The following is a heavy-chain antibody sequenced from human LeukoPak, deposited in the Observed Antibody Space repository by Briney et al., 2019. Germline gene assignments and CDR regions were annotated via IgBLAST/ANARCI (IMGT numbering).Heavy chain of an antibody. D-gene: IGHD6-19*01. CDR2: INSDGSST. V-gene: IGHV3-74*01. Sequence: GGSLRLSCAASGFTVSSNYMSWVRQAPGKGLVWVSRINSDGSSTSYADSVKGRFTISRDDAKNTLYLQMNSLRAEDTAVYYCASIAVAGTDYYYYGMDVWGQGTTVTVSS. CDR3: ASIAVAGTDYYYYGMDV. J-gene: IGHJ6*02. CDR1: GFTVSSNY.